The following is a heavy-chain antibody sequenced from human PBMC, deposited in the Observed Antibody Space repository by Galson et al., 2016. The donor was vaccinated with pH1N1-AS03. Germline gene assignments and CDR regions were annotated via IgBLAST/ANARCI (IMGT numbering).Heavy chain of an antibody. CDR2: INWDGSSL. CDR3: AKDYSTGGNSPTFDF. Sequence: SLRLSCAASGFNLSDYYMTWIRQAPGKGLEWVALINWDGSSLFHADSVKGRFTISRDNSKNSLYLQMKSLRVEDTALYYCAKDYSTGGNSPTFDFWGLGTLVTVSS. V-gene: IGHV3-43D*03. J-gene: IGHJ4*02. CDR1: GFNLSDYY. D-gene: IGHD4-23*01.